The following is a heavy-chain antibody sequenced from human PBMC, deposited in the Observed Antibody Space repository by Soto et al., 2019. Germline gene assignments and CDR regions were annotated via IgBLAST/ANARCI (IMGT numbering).Heavy chain of an antibody. D-gene: IGHD6-19*01. J-gene: IGHJ4*02. Sequence: QVQLLESGGGVVQPGRSLRLSCAASGFTFSSYGMHWVRQAPGKGLEWVAVIWYDGSNKYYAESVKGRFTISRDNSKNTLYQQMNSLRAEDTAVYYCGRDSHVGNGWQLNADYWGQGTLVTVSS. CDR2: IWYDGSNK. CDR3: GRDSHVGNGWQLNADY. V-gene: IGHV3-33*01. CDR1: GFTFSSYG.